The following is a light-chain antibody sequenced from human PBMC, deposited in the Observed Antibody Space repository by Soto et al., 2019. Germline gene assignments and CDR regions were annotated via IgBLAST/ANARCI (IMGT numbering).Light chain of an antibody. CDR2: AAS. CDR1: QAINTY. V-gene: IGKV1-27*01. CDR3: QQFTAVTT. Sequence: DIQMTQSPSSLSASVGDRVTITFRASQAINTYLAWYQQKPGKVPTLLISAASTLQSGFPSRFSGSGSGTYFILTISSLQPEDVATYYCQQFTAVTTFGGGTKVEI. J-gene: IGKJ4*01.